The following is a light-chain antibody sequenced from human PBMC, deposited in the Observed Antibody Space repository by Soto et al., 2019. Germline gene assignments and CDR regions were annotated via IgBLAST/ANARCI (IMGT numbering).Light chain of an antibody. CDR3: SSYTSSGTLVL. CDR1: SSDVGDYNY. CDR2: DVS. Sequence: QSVLTQPASVSGSPGQSITISCTGTSSDVGDYNYVSWYQQHPDKAPKLMIYDVSNRPSGVSNRFSGSKSGNTASLTISGLQAEDEGDYYCSSYTSSGTLVLFGGGTQLTVL. V-gene: IGLV2-14*01. J-gene: IGLJ2*01.